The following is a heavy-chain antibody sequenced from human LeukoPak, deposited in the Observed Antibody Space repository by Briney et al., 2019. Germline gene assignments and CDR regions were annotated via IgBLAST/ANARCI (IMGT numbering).Heavy chain of an antibody. D-gene: IGHD6-13*01. V-gene: IGHV3-7*01. J-gene: IGHJ6*03. Sequence: GGSLRLSCAASGVTFSSYWMSWVRQAPGKGLEWVANTKQDGGEKYYVDSVKGRFTISRDNTKNSLYLQMNSLRAEDTAVYYCARDLFAAAGRYYYYYMDVWGKGTTVTVSS. CDR2: TKQDGGEK. CDR1: GVTFSSYW. CDR3: ARDLFAAAGRYYYYYMDV.